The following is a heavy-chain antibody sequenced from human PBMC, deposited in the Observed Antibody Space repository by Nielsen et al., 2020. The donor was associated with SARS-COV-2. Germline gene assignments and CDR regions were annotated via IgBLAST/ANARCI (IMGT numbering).Heavy chain of an antibody. V-gene: IGHV4-31*03. CDR2: RSHDGNT. CDR3: ARGAAFFDP. CDR1: GASITFIGSY. D-gene: IGHD2-15*01. J-gene: IGHJ5*02. Sequence: SQTLSLTCTVSGASITFIGSYWTWIRHHPLRGLEWLGHRSHDGNTYSNPSLQSRLIISVDTSKNQFSLSLNSVTDADTAIYCCARGAAFFDPRSQGIRVTVSS.